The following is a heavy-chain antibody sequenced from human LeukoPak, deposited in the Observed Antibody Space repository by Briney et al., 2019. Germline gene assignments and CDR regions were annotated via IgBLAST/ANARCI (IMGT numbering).Heavy chain of an antibody. CDR3: ARVASSPSSWGWFDP. D-gene: IGHD2-2*01. CDR1: GFTFNSYG. Sequence: GGSLRLSCAASGFTFNSYGMHWVRQAPGKGLEWVAVIWYDGSNKYYADFVKGRFTISRDNSKNTLYLQMNSLRVDDTAVYYCARVASSPSSWGWFDPWGQGTLGTLSS. J-gene: IGHJ5*02. CDR2: IWYDGSNK. V-gene: IGHV3-33*01.